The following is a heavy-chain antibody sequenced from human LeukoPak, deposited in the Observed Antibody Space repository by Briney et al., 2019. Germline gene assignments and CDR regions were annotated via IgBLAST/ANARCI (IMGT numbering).Heavy chain of an antibody. Sequence: PGGTLRLSCAASGFTFSSYGMSWVRQAPGKGLEWVSAISGSGGSTYYADSVKGRFTISRDNSKNTLYLQMNSLRAEDTAVYYCAKVLVRWHYFDYWGQGTLVTVSS. CDR1: GFTFSSYG. CDR3: AKVLVRWHYFDY. D-gene: IGHD4-23*01. CDR2: ISGSGGST. J-gene: IGHJ4*02. V-gene: IGHV3-23*01.